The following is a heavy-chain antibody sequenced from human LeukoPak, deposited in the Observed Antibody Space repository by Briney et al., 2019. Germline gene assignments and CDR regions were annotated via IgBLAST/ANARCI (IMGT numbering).Heavy chain of an antibody. Sequence: SVKVSCKASGGTFSGFAISWVRQAPGQGLEWMGGVIPLFGATNYAQKFQGRVTITADESTSTAYMELSSLRSEDTAVYYCARDMNYYGSAPDYWGQGTLVTVSS. CDR1: GGTFSGFA. J-gene: IGHJ4*02. V-gene: IGHV1-69*13. CDR2: VIPLFGAT. CDR3: ARDMNYYGSAPDY. D-gene: IGHD3-10*01.